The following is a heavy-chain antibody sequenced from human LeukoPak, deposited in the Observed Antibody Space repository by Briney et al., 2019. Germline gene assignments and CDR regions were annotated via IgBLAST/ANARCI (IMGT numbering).Heavy chain of an antibody. Sequence: GGSLRLSCAASGFTFSSYGTHWVRQAPGKGLEWVAFIRSDGSIKYYTESVKGRFTISRDNSKNTLYLQMNSLRAEDTAVYYCAKDEVFSSAWYFDYWGQGTLVTVSS. J-gene: IGHJ4*02. CDR3: AKDEVFSSAWYFDY. V-gene: IGHV3-30*02. CDR1: GFTFSSYG. D-gene: IGHD6-19*01. CDR2: IRSDGSIK.